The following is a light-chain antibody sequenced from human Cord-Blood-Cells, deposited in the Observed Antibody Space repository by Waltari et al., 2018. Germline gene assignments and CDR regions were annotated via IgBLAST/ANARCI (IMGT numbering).Light chain of an antibody. CDR2: AAS. J-gene: IGKJ4*01. CDR1: QSISSY. V-gene: IGKV1-39*01. CDR3: QQSYSTPLT. Sequence: DIQMTQSPSSLSASVGARVTITCRASQSISSYLNWYQQKPGKAPKLLIYAASSLQSGVRSRFSGSGSGTDCTLSISSLQPEDFATYYWQQSYSTPLTFGGGTKVEIK.